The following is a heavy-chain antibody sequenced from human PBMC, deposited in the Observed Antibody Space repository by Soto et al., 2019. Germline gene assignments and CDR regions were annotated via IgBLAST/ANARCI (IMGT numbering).Heavy chain of an antibody. D-gene: IGHD3-9*01. Sequence: PGVSLSLSCAASGFTFSSYAMNWVRQAPGKGLEWVSTISASGGSTYYTDSVKGRFTISRDNSKNTLSLQMNSLRAEDTAIYYCARDPSTGSADYWGQGTLVTVSS. CDR3: ARDPSTGSADY. CDR1: GFTFSSYA. V-gene: IGHV3-23*01. CDR2: ISASGGST. J-gene: IGHJ4*02.